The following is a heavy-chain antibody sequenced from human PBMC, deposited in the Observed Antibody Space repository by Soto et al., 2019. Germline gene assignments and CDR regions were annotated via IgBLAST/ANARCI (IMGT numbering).Heavy chain of an antibody. J-gene: IGHJ3*02. D-gene: IGHD4-17*01. CDR1: GFTFSSYG. Sequence: QVQLVESGGGVVQPGRSLRLSCAASGFTFSSYGMHWVRQAPGKGLEWVAVISYDGSNKYYADSVKGRFTISRDNSKNTLYLQMNSLRAEDTAVYYCAKDSHDYGERGAFDIWGQGTMVTVSS. CDR3: AKDSHDYGERGAFDI. V-gene: IGHV3-30*18. CDR2: ISYDGSNK.